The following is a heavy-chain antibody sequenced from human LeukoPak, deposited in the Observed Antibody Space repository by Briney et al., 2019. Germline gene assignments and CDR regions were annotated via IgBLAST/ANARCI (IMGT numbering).Heavy chain of an antibody. CDR3: ARQDVWGTPDP. D-gene: IGHD3-16*01. V-gene: IGHV1-8*03. Sequence: ASVKVSCKASGYTFTSYDINWVRQATGQGLEWMGWMNPNSGNTGYAQKFQGRVTITADKSTSTAYMELSSLRSEDTAVYYCARQDVWGTPDPWGQGTLVTVSS. CDR1: GYTFTSYD. J-gene: IGHJ5*02. CDR2: MNPNSGNT.